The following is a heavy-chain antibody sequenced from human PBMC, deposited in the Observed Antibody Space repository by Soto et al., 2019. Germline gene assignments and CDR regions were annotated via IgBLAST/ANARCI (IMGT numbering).Heavy chain of an antibody. J-gene: IGHJ6*02. Sequence: GASVKVSCKASGYTFTSYDINWVRQATGQGLEWMGWMNPNSGNTGYAQKFQGRVTMTRNTSISTAYMELNSLRAEDTAVYYCVKALTRTDYYFGMDVWGQGTTVTVSS. D-gene: IGHD1-20*01. CDR1: GYTFTSYD. CDR3: VKALTRTDYYFGMDV. CDR2: MNPNSGNT. V-gene: IGHV1-8*01.